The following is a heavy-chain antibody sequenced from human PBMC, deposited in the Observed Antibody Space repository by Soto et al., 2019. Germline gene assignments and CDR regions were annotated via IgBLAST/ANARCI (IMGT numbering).Heavy chain of an antibody. CDR2: LSRGDER. CDR1: GAPITTTKW. V-gene: IGHV4-4*02. Sequence: QVQLQESGPGLVKPSETLSLTCTVSGAPITTTKWWAWVRLPPGKGLEWIGELSRGDERSSNPSLVGGFTTPRDESAPFAPKLASVPAGDSGMYYCGRQTITYTWGAWGRGTSGTVSS. D-gene: IGHD3-16*01. J-gene: IGHJ5*02. CDR3: GRQTITYTWGA.